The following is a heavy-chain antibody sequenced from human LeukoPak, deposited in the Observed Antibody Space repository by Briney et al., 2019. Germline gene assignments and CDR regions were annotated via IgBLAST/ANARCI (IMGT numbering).Heavy chain of an antibody. CDR2: INHSGST. D-gene: IGHD6-13*01. V-gene: IGHV4-34*01. Sequence: PSETLSLTCAVYGGSFSGYYWSWIRQPPGKGLEWIGEINHSGSTNYNPSLKSRVTISVDTSKNQFSLKLSSVTAADTAVYYCARLAAAGPDTTTPTDVWGKGTTVTVSS. J-gene: IGHJ6*04. CDR1: GGSFSGYY. CDR3: ARLAAAGPDTTTPTDV.